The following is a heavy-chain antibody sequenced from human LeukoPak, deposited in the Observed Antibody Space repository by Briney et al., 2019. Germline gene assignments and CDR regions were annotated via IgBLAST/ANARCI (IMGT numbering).Heavy chain of an antibody. Sequence: GGSLRLSCAASGFTFNDYAINWVRQAPGKGLEWVSVISGCTGGSTYYADSVKGRFTISRDNSKNTLYLQMNSLRAEDTAVYYCATVEMATILDYWGQGTLDTVSS. CDR2: ISGCTGGST. CDR3: ATVEMATILDY. CDR1: GFTFNDYA. D-gene: IGHD5-24*01. J-gene: IGHJ4*02. V-gene: IGHV3-23*01.